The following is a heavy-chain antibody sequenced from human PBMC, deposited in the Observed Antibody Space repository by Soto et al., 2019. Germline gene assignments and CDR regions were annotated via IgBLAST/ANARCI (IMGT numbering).Heavy chain of an antibody. Sequence: QVQLVQSGAEVKKPGASVKVSCKTSGYTFTTYGVSWVRQAPGQGIEWMGWISTYNGNTNYAQNFQGRVIMTTDTSTSTAYMELRSLRSDDTAVYYCARVFGYSTSWGLDYWGHGTLVTVSS. V-gene: IGHV1-18*01. CDR2: ISTYNGNT. CDR3: ARVFGYSTSWGLDY. CDR1: GYTFTTYG. D-gene: IGHD6-13*01. J-gene: IGHJ4*01.